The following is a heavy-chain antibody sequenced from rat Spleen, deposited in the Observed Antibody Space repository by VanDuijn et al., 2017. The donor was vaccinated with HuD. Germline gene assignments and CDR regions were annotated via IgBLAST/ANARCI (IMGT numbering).Heavy chain of an antibody. CDR1: GFSLTSYI. CDR3: ARSDFSSPYYFDY. CDR2: ISSAGNT. J-gene: IGHJ2*01. D-gene: IGHD1-8*01. V-gene: IGHV2-6*01. Sequence: QVQLKESGPGLVQPSQTLSLTCTVSGFSLTSYIVSWVRQPPGKGLEWIAAISSAGNTYYNSALKSRLSISRDTSKSQLFLKMNSLQTEDTAMYFCARSDFSSPYYFDYWGQGVMVTVSS.